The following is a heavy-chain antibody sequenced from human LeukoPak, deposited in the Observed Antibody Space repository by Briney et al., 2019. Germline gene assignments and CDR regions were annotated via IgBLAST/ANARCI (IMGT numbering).Heavy chain of an antibody. CDR2: ISGSGGST. Sequence: GGSLRLSCAASGFTFSSYAMSWVRQAPGKGLEWVSAISGSGGSTYYADSVKGRFTISRDNSKNTLYLQMNSLRAEDTAVYYCPKDGSSSGWSILYYFDYWGQGTLVTVSS. D-gene: IGHD6-19*01. J-gene: IGHJ4*02. V-gene: IGHV3-23*01. CDR1: GFTFSSYA. CDR3: PKDGSSSGWSILYYFDY.